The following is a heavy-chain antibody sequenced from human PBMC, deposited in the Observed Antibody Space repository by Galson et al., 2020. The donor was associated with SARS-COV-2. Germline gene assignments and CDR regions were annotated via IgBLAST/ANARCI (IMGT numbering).Heavy chain of an antibody. CDR1: GGSFSGYY. CDR2: INHSGST. J-gene: IGHJ3*02. Sequence: SETLSLTCAVYGGSFSGYYWSSIRQPPGKGLEWIGEINHSGSTNYNPSLKSRVTISVDTSKNQFSLKLSSVTAADTAVYYCARGRYSSSWYGARDAFDIWGQGTMVTVSS. V-gene: IGHV4-34*01. CDR3: ARGRYSSSWYGARDAFDI. D-gene: IGHD6-13*01.